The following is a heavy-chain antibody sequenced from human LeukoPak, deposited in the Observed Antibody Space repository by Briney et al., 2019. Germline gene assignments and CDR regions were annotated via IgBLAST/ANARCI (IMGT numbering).Heavy chain of an antibody. CDR1: GYTFTSYD. CDR3: AREKLFDWLWQDAFDI. CDR2: MNPNSGNT. Sequence: GASVKVSCKASGYTFTSYDINWVRQATGQGLEWMGWMNPNSGNTGYAQKFQGRVTMTRNTSTSTAYMELSSLRSEDTAVYYCAREKLFDWLWQDAFDIWGQGTMVTVSS. D-gene: IGHD3-9*01. V-gene: IGHV1-8*01. J-gene: IGHJ3*02.